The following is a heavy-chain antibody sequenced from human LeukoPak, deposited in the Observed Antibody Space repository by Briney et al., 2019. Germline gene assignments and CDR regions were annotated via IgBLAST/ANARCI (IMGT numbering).Heavy chain of an antibody. CDR3: ARRGYSYGLGYYFDY. J-gene: IGHJ4*02. V-gene: IGHV4-39*01. Sequence: PSETLSLTCTVSGGSISSSSYYWGWIRQPPGKGLEWIGSIYYSGSTYYNPSLKSRVTISVDTSKNQFSPKLSSVTAADTAVYYCARRGYSYGLGYYFDYWGQGTLVTVSS. CDR2: IYYSGST. CDR1: GGSISSSSYY. D-gene: IGHD5-18*01.